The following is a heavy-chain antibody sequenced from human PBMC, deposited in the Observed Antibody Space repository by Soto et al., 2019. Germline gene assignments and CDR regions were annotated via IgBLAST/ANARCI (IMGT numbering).Heavy chain of an antibody. V-gene: IGHV3-23*01. Sequence: EVQLLESGGGLTQPGGSLILSCAASGFTFSTFDMTWVRQPPGKGLEWVSLIRGSSGSTYYADSVKGRFTISKDNSKNKLYLQMNSLRAEDTAVYFCVKGAWLDYWGQGNMFTVAS. CDR2: IRGSSGST. CDR3: VKGAWLDY. CDR1: GFTFSTFD. J-gene: IGHJ4*02.